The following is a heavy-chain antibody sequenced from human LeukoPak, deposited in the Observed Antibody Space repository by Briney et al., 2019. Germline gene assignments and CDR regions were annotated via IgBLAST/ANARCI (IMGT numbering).Heavy chain of an antibody. V-gene: IGHV1-2*02. J-gene: IGHJ4*02. Sequence: ASVKVSCKASGYTFTGYYMHGVRQAPGQGLEWMGWINPNSGGTNYAQKFQGRVTMTRDTSISTAYMELSRLRSDDTAVYYCARAYYYDSSGYYYGPPYYFDYWGQGTLVTVSS. D-gene: IGHD3-22*01. CDR2: INPNSGGT. CDR1: GYTFTGYY. CDR3: ARAYYYDSSGYYYGPPYYFDY.